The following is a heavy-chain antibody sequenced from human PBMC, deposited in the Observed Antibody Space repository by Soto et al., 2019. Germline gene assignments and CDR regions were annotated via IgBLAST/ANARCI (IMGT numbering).Heavy chain of an antibody. CDR2: ISGSGGST. J-gene: IGHJ4*02. V-gene: IGHV3-23*01. Sequence: PGGSLRLSCAASGFTFSSYAMSWVRQAPGKGLEWVSAISGSGGSTYYADSVKGRFTISRDNSKNTLYLQMNSLRAEDTAVYYCAKDQLGVSTVTIDYWGQGTLVTVSS. CDR1: GFTFSSYA. D-gene: IGHD4-17*01. CDR3: AKDQLGVSTVTIDY.